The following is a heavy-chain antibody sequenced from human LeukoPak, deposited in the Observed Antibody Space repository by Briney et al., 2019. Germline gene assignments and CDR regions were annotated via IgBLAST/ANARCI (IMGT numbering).Heavy chain of an antibody. CDR3: ARSEIGYCSSTSCRPLAPFDP. Sequence: ASVKVSCKASGYTFTSYYMHWVRQAPGQGLECMGIINPSGGSTSYAQKFQGRVTMTRDMSTSTVYTELSSLRSEDTAVYYCARSEIGYCSSTSCRPLAPFDPWGQGTLVTVSS. CDR2: INPSGGST. D-gene: IGHD2-2*01. J-gene: IGHJ5*02. V-gene: IGHV1-46*01. CDR1: GYTFTSYY.